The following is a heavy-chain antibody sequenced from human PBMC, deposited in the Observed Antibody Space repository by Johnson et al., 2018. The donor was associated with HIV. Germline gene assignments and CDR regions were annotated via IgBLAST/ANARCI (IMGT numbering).Heavy chain of an antibody. V-gene: IGHV3-30-3*01. Sequence: QVQLVESGGGLVKPGGSLRLSCAASGFTFGSFTMHWVRQAPGKGLEWVAVISYDASNKYYADSLKGRFTISRDNSKNTLYLQMNSLRAEDTAVYYCASLINYNFWSGYSVSDAFDIWGQGTMVTVSS. CDR3: ASLINYNFWSGYSVSDAFDI. CDR2: ISYDASNK. D-gene: IGHD3-3*01. CDR1: GFTFGSFT. J-gene: IGHJ3*02.